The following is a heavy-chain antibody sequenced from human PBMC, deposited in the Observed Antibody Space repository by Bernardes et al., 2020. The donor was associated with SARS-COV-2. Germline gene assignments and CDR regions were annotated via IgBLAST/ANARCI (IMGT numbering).Heavy chain of an antibody. D-gene: IGHD6-13*01. CDR2: VYFTGNT. Sequence: SETLSLTCTVSGGPIGSHYWSWIRQSPGKGLEWIGNVYFTGNTNHNPSLRSRAIIGIDTSKSQFSLRLNSVTAADAAVYYCARDVFFGSSWDQSYYGMDVWGQGTTVTVSS. CDR1: GGPIGSHY. V-gene: IGHV4-59*11. J-gene: IGHJ6*02. CDR3: ARDVFFGSSWDQSYYGMDV.